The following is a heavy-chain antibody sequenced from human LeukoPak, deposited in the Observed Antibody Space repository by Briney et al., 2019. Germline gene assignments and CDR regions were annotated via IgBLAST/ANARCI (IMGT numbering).Heavy chain of an antibody. Sequence: GESLKISCKGSGYSFSNYWIGWVRQMPGKGLEWMGIIYPGDSDTRYRPSFQGQVTISADKSISTASLQSSSLKASDTAVYYCARDYSDYVGAFDIWGQGTMVTVSS. CDR1: GYSFSNYW. CDR3: ARDYSDYVGAFDI. CDR2: IYPGDSDT. V-gene: IGHV5-51*01. J-gene: IGHJ3*02. D-gene: IGHD4-11*01.